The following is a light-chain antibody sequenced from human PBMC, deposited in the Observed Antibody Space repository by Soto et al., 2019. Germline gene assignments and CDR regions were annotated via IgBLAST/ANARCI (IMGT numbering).Light chain of an antibody. J-gene: IGKJ5*01. V-gene: IGKV2-30*02. CDR1: QSLVHSDGRTY. Sequence: LMTQSPLSLPVTLGQPASISCRSSQSLVHSDGRTYWSWFQQRPGQSPRRLIYKVSNRDSGVPDRFSGGGSGTDFTLRISRVEAEDVGVYYCLVGTHGVTFGQGTRLEIK. CDR3: LVGTHGVT. CDR2: KVS.